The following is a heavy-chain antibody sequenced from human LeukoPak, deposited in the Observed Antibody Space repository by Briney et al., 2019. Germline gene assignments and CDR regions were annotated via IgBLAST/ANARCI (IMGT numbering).Heavy chain of an antibody. CDR1: GFTFSDYY. J-gene: IGHJ4*02. CDR2: ISSSGSTI. CDR3: ARTVYDSSGHPSPEGSWYFDY. V-gene: IGHV3-11*01. D-gene: IGHD3-22*01. Sequence: GGSLRLSCAASGFTFSDYYMSWIRQAPGNGLEWVSYISSSGSTIYYADSVKGRFTISRDNAKNSLYLQMNSLRAEDTAVYYCARTVYDSSGHPSPEGSWYFDYWGQGTLVTVSS.